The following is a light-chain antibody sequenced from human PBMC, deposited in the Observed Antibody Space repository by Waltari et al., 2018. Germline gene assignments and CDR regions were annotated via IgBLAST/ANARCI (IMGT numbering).Light chain of an antibody. CDR2: GAS. J-gene: IGKJ1*01. Sequence: EIVMTQSPATLSLSPGERAALSCRASQTVSSSLAWYQQKPGQAPRLLIYGASTRAIGIPARFGGSGSGTEFTLTISSLQSEDFAVYYCQQYNNWPLTFGQGTKVEIK. V-gene: IGKV3-15*01. CDR1: QTVSSS. CDR3: QQYNNWPLT.